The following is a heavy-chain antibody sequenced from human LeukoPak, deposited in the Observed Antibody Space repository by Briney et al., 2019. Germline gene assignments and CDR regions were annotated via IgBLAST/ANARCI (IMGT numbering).Heavy chain of an antibody. D-gene: IGHD3-16*01. CDR1: GFTFSSYA. J-gene: IGHJ4*02. V-gene: IGHV3-30*04. CDR3: ARGGRAKYYFEY. CDR2: ISYDGSDK. Sequence: PGRSLRLSCATSGFTFSSYAMHWVRQAPGKGLEWVAIISYDGSDKHYADSVKGRFTISRDNSKNTLYLQMNSLRVEDTTVYYCARGGRAKYYFEYWGQGTLVTVSS.